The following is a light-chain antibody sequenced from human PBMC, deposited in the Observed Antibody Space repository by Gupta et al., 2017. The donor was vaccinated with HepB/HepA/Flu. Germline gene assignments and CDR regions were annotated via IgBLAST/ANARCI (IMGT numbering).Light chain of an antibody. CDR1: QSVSTTY. V-gene: IGKV3-20*01. CDR2: GAS. CDR3: QQYGTSPFT. J-gene: IGKJ3*01. Sequence: EMVLTQSPGTLSLSPGERATLSCRASQNWASQSVSTTYLAWYQQKPGQAPKLLIYGASTRATDIPDRFSGSGSGTDFTLTISRLEPEDSAVYYCQQYGTSPFTFGPGTKVHIK.